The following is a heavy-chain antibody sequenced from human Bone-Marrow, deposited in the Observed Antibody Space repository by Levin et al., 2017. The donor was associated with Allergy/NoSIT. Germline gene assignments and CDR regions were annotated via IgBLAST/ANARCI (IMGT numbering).Heavy chain of an antibody. V-gene: IGHV3-7*01. D-gene: IGHD3-16*01. J-gene: IGHJ4*02. CDR3: ATRRGGGSGYFDY. Sequence: ASVKVSCKASGYIFTSYAINWVRQAPGKGLECVASIRQDGREKYYVDSVKGRFTISRDNAKSSLYLQMNNLGAEDTAVYFCATRRGGGSGYFDYWGQGTLVAVSS. CDR2: IRQDGREK. CDR1: GYIFTSYA.